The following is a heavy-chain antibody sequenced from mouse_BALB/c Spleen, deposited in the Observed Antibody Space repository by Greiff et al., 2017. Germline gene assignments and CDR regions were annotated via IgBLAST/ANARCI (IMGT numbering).Heavy chain of an antibody. D-gene: IGHD2-10*01. CDR3: VRQAYYGNYVDY. CDR1: GFTFNTYA. V-gene: IGHV10-1*02. J-gene: IGHJ4*01. CDR2: IRSKSNNYAT. Sequence: EVKLMESGGGLVQPKGSLKLSCAASGFTFNTYAMNWVRQAPGKGLEWVARIRSKSNNYATYYADSVKDRFTISRDDSQSMLYLQMNNLKTEDTAMYYCVRQAYYGNYVDYWGQGTSVTVSS.